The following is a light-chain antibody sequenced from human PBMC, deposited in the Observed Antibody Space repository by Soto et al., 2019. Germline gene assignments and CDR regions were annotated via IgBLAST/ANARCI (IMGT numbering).Light chain of an antibody. J-gene: IGKJ4*01. CDR1: QNIGRF. V-gene: IGKV1-39*01. Sequence: DIQMTQPPSSLSASVGDRVTITCRASQNIGRFLNWHQQKPGKAPNVLINVASTLRSGVPSRFSGSGSGTDFNLTINSLQPEDFATYFCQQSFTTPLTVGGGTKVDI. CDR3: QQSFTTPLT. CDR2: VAS.